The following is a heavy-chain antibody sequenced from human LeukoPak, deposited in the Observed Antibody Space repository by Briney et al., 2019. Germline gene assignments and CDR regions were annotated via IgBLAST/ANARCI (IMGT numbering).Heavy chain of an antibody. CDR1: GFTFSSYA. CDR3: AKVVSMQQLDDAFDI. V-gene: IGHV3-23*01. J-gene: IGHJ3*02. D-gene: IGHD6-13*01. Sequence: GGSLRLSCAASGFTFSSYAMSWVRQAPGKGLEWVSAISGSGGSTYYADSVKGRFTISRDNAKNSLYLQMNSLRAEDTAVYFCAKVVSMQQLDDAFDIWGQGTMVTVSS. CDR2: ISGSGGST.